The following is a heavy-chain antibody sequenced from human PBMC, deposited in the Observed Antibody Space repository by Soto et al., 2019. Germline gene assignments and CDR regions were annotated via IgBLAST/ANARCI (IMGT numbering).Heavy chain of an antibody. J-gene: IGHJ6*02. Sequence: ASVKVSCKASGYTFTSYGSSWVRQAPGQGLEWMGWISAYNGNTNYAQKLQGRVTMTTDTSTSTAYMELRSLRSDDTAVYYCARDASDPTSITIFYYYYGMDVWGQGTTVTVSS. CDR1: GYTFTSYG. D-gene: IGHD3-9*01. V-gene: IGHV1-18*01. CDR3: ARDASDPTSITIFYYYYGMDV. CDR2: ISAYNGNT.